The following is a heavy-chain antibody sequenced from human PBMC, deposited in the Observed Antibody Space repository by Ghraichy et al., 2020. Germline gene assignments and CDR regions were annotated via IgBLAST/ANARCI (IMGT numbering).Heavy chain of an antibody. CDR3: AKAYSALRQIVGFDY. V-gene: IGHV3-23*01. Sequence: GESLNISCAASGFTFSSYAMSWVRQAPGKGLEWVSAISGSGGSTYYADSVKGRFTISRDNSKNTLYLQMNSLRAEDTAVYYCAKAYSALRQIVGFDYWGQGTLVTVSS. CDR1: GFTFSSYA. D-gene: IGHD2-15*01. CDR2: ISGSGGST. J-gene: IGHJ4*02.